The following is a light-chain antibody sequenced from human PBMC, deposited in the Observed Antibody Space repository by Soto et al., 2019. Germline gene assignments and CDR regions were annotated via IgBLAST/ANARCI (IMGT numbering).Light chain of an antibody. J-gene: IGLJ1*01. CDR1: SSDVGGYDY. CDR3: SSYTRSSTEV. CDR2: DVS. Sequence: QSVLTQPASVSGSPGQSITISCTGTSSDVGGYDYVSWYQQHPGKAPKLMIYDVSSRPSGVSNRFSASKSGNTASLTISGLQAEDEADYSCSSYTRSSTEVFGTSIKVT. V-gene: IGLV2-14*01.